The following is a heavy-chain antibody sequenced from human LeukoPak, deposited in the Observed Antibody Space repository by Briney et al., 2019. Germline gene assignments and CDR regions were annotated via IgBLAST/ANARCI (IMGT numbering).Heavy chain of an antibody. CDR1: GYTFTGYY. V-gene: IGHV1-2*02. CDR2: INPNSGGT. CDR3: ARERRDYNWNYDWFDP. Sequence: GASVKVSCKASGYTFTGYYMHWVRRAPGQGLEWMGWINPNSGGTNYAQKFQGRVTMTRDTSISTAYMELSRLRSDDTAVYYCARERRDYNWNYDWFDPWGQGTLVTVSS. J-gene: IGHJ5*02. D-gene: IGHD1-7*01.